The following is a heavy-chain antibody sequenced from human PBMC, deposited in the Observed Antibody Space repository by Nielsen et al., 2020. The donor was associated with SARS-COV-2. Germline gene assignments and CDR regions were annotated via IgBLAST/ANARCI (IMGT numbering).Heavy chain of an antibody. V-gene: IGHV3-74*01. CDR3: AREIKTELDY. CDR2: INSDGSST. J-gene: IGHJ4*02. CDR1: GFTFSSYW. Sequence: GESLKISCAASGFTFSSYWMHWVRQAPGKGLVWVSRINSDGSSTSYADSVKGRFTISRDNSKNTLYLQMNSLRAEDTAVYYCAREIKTELDYWGQGTLVTVSS.